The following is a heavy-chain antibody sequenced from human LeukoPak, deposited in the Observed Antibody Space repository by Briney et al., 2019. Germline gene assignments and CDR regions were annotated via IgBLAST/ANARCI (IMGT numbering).Heavy chain of an antibody. Sequence: ASVKVSCKASGYTFTSHGIGWVRQAPGQGLEWMGWISAYNSVTDYAENFQDRLTMTTDTSTNTAYMELRSLRSDDTAVYYCATSSPFSYYFDYWGQGTLVTVSS. CDR1: GYTFTSHG. CDR3: ATSSPFSYYFDY. CDR2: ISAYNSVT. V-gene: IGHV1-18*01. J-gene: IGHJ4*02. D-gene: IGHD2-2*01.